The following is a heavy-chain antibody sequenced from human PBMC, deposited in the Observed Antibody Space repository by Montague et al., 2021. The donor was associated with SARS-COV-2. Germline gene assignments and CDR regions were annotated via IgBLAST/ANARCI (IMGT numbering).Heavy chain of an antibody. Sequence: PALVKPTQTLTLTCTFSGFSLTTSAMCVSWIRQPPGKALEWLARIDWDGDEYYSASLKSGLTITKDTSKDQVVLTMTNMDPADTATYYCARTREINKSYRHYDMDVWGQGTTVTVSS. CDR2: IDWDGDE. V-gene: IGHV2-70*11. CDR3: ARTREINKSYRHYDMDV. CDR1: GFSLTTSAMC. D-gene: IGHD1-26*01. J-gene: IGHJ6*02.